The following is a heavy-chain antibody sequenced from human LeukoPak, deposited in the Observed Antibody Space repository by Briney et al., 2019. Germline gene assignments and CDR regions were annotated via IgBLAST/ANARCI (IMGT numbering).Heavy chain of an antibody. J-gene: IGHJ4*02. D-gene: IGHD3-10*01. CDR2: IYHSGST. Sequence: SETLSLTCAVSGGSISSGGYSWSWIRQPPGKGLEWIGYIYHSGSTYYNPPLKSRVTISVDRSKNQFSLKLSSVTAADTAVYYCARVTYVSGSYYYFDYWGQGTLVTVSS. CDR1: GGSISSGGYS. CDR3: ARVTYVSGSYYYFDY. V-gene: IGHV4-30-2*01.